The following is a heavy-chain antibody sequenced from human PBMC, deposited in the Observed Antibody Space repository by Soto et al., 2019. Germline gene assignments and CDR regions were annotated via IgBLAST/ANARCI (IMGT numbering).Heavy chain of an antibody. J-gene: IGHJ4*02. CDR3: ARDLGPELAAAGIVD. V-gene: IGHV4-4*01. D-gene: IGHD6-13*01. CDR1: SGSISSSNW. CDR2: IYHSGST. Sequence: QVQLQESGPGLVKPSGTLSLTCAVSSGSISSSNWWSWVRQPPGKGLEWIGEIYHSGSTNYNPSLKGRVTISVDKSKHKFSLTLSSVTAADTAVYCCARDLGPELAAAGIVDWGQGTLVIFSS.